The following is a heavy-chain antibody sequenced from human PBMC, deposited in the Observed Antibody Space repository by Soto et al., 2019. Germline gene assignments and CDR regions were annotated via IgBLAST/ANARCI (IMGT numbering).Heavy chain of an antibody. V-gene: IGHV1-8*02. D-gene: IGHD6-25*01. J-gene: IGHJ4*02. Sequence: ASVKVSCKASGGTFSSYAISWVRQAPGQGLEWMGGMNPNFGTASFAQKFRGRINMTRNTSISTAYMELSSLRSDDSAVYFCARRKERSGPSYLDLWGQGTQVTVSS. CDR3: ARRKERSGPSYLDL. CDR2: MNPNFGTA. CDR1: GGTFSSYA.